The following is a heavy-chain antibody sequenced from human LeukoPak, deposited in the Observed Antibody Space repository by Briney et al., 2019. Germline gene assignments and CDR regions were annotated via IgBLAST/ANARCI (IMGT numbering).Heavy chain of an antibody. D-gene: IGHD6-13*01. CDR2: IYYSGST. CDR1: GGSISSYY. Sequence: SETLSLTCTVSGGSISSYYWSWIRQPPGKGLEWIGYIYYSGSTNYNPSLKSRVTISVDTSKNQFSLKLSSVTAADTAVYYCARVYSSSWGNWFDPWGQGTLVTVSS. V-gene: IGHV4-59*01. CDR3: ARVYSSSWGNWFDP. J-gene: IGHJ5*02.